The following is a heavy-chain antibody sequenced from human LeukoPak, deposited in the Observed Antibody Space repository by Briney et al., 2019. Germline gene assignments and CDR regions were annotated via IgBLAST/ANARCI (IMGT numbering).Heavy chain of an antibody. CDR1: GGSIGWDY. CDR2: IYKSGST. V-gene: IGHV4-4*07. CDR3: AREEYFQDSNGYSYYFHS. J-gene: IGHJ4*02. Sequence: SEPLSLTCTVSGGSIGWDYWSWIRQSAGKGLEWIGRIYKSGSTNYNPSFRRRVTMSVDTSKNQFSLHVTSVTAADTAVYYCAREEYFQDSNGYSYYFHSWGQGSLVTVSS. D-gene: IGHD3-22*01.